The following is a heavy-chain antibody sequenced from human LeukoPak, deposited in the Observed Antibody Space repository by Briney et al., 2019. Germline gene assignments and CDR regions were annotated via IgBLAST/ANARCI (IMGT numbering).Heavy chain of an antibody. J-gene: IGHJ6*02. V-gene: IGHV3-48*03. CDR2: ISSSGSII. CDR1: GFTFSSYE. D-gene: IGHD3-10*02. Sequence: QPGGSLRLSCAASGFTFSSYEMNWVRQAPGKGLEWVSYISSSGSIIYYADSVKGRFTISRDNAKNSLYLQMNSLRAEDTAVYYCARPFVPLTYGMDVWGQGTTVTVSS. CDR3: ARPFVPLTYGMDV.